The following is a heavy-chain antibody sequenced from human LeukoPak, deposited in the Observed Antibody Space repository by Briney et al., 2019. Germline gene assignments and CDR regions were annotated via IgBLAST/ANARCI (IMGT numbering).Heavy chain of an antibody. CDR3: ARVLQNYYHLDV. D-gene: IGHD3-3*01. J-gene: IGHJ6*03. V-gene: IGHV4-59*11. CDR1: GVSINSHY. CDR2: IYDSGSA. Sequence: SETLSLTCTVSGVSINSHYWSWIRQPPGKGLEWIGFIYDSGSANYKSSLESRVTMTLDTSKNQFSLKLNSVTAADTAVYYCARVLQNYYHLDVWGKGTTVTVPS.